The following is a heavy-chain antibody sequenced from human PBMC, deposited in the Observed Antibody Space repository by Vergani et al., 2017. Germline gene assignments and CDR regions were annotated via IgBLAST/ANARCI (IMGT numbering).Heavy chain of an antibody. CDR3: ASGKDTAMAIPTYYYYGMDG. CDR1: GGTFSSYA. D-gene: IGHD5-18*01. V-gene: IGHV1-69*18. Sequence: QVQLVQSGAEVKKPGSSVKVSCKASGGTFSSYAISWVRQAPGQGLEWMGRIIPIFGTANYAQKFQGRVTITADESTGTAYMELSSLRSEDTAVYYCASGKDTAMAIPTYYYYGMDGGGQGTTVTVSS. CDR2: IIPIFGTA. J-gene: IGHJ6*02.